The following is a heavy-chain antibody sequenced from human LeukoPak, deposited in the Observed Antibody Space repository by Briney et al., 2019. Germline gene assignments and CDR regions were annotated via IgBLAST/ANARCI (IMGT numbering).Heavy chain of an antibody. D-gene: IGHD2-8*01. J-gene: IGHJ6*03. CDR2: FSGSGGTT. V-gene: IGHV3-23*01. Sequence: GGSLRLSCAASGFTISNYAMNWVRQAPGRGLEWVSGFSGSGGTTYYADSVKGRFTISRDNSKNTLYLQMNSLRVEDTAVYYCANGNRCTSPNCLGYYYFYMDVWGKGTTVTVSS. CDR3: ANGNRCTSPNCLGYYYFYMDV. CDR1: GFTISNYA.